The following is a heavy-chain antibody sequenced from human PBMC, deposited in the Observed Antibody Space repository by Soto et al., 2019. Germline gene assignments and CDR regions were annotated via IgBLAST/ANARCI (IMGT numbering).Heavy chain of an antibody. J-gene: IGHJ3*02. D-gene: IGHD3-10*01. CDR2: ISGSGGST. CDR3: AKPLLDDAFDI. Sequence: PWGSLRLSCAASGFTFGSYAIIWGRQAPGKGLEWVSAISGSGGSTYYADSVKGRFTISRDNSKNTLYLQMNSLRAEDTAVYYCAKPLLDDAFDIWGQGTMVTVSS. V-gene: IGHV3-23*01. CDR1: GFTFGSYA.